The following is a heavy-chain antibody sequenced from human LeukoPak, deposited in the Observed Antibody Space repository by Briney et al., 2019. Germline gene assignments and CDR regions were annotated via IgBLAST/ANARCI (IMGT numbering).Heavy chain of an antibody. CDR3: AREEWELQYYFDY. V-gene: IGHV3-21*01. CDR2: ISSSSSYI. CDR1: GFTFSSYS. D-gene: IGHD1-26*01. J-gene: IGHJ4*02. Sequence: GGSLRLSCAASGFTFSSYSMNWVRQAPGKGLEWVSSISSSSSYIYYADSVKGRFTISRDNAKNSLYLQMNSLRAEDTAVYYCAREEWELQYYFDYWGQGTLVTVSS.